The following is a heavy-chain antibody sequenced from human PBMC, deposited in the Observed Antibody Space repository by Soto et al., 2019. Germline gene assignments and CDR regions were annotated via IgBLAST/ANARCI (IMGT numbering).Heavy chain of an antibody. D-gene: IGHD3-3*01. CDR1: GFTVSSNY. J-gene: IGHJ6*02. V-gene: IGHV3-53*01. CDR3: ARDWSVYYYYGMDV. CDR2: IYSGGST. Sequence: GGSLRLSCAASGFTVSSNYMSWVRQAPGKGLEWVSVIYSGGSTYYADSVKGRFTISRDNSKNTLYLQMNSLRAEDTAVYYCARDWSVYYYYGMDVWGQGTTVTVSS.